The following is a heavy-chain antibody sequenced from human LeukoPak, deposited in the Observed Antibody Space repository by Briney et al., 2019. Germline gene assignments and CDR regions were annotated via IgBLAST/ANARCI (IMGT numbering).Heavy chain of an antibody. Sequence: PGGSLRLSCAASGFTVSSNYMSWVRQAPGKGLEWVSVIYSGGSTYYADSVKGRFTISRDNSKNTLYLQMNSLRAEDTAVYYCAKDSSSGWTNDAFDIWGQGTMVTVSS. CDR2: IYSGGST. CDR3: AKDSSSGWTNDAFDI. V-gene: IGHV3-53*05. D-gene: IGHD6-19*01. J-gene: IGHJ3*02. CDR1: GFTVSSNY.